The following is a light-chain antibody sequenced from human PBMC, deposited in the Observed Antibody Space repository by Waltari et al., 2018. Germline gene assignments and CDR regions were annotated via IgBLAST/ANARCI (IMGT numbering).Light chain of an antibody. CDR2: GAS. CDR1: QSVRSRY. Sequence: EIVLPHSPGTLSMSPGERATLACRASQSVRSRYLAWYQHKPGQSPRLLISGASSRATGIPARFSGSGSGTDFTLTISRLEPEDFAVYYCQQYGSSPVAYTFGQGTKLEIK. V-gene: IGKV3-20*01. J-gene: IGKJ2*01. CDR3: QQYGSSPVAYT.